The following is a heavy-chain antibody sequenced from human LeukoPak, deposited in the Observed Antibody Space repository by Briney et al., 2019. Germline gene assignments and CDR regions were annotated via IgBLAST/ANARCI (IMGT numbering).Heavy chain of an antibody. V-gene: IGHV4-59*11. CDR2: IYDSGTSATT. Sequence: SETLSLTCTVSGASMNHHYWSWVRQPPGKELEWIAYIYDSGTSATTDYNPSLKSRVTISVDTSKRQFSLRLDSVTAVDTAVYYCAEIPRDWGQGTLVTVSS. J-gene: IGHJ4*02. CDR3: AEIPRD. CDR1: GASMNHHY.